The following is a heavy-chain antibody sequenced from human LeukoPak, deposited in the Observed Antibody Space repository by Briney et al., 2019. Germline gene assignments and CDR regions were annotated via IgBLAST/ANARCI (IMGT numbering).Heavy chain of an antibody. D-gene: IGHD3-10*01. V-gene: IGHV3-7*05. CDR3: ARTGGSGKYTYNFDY. CDR1: GFTFSSYW. J-gene: IGHJ4*02. CDR2: IKQDGSEK. Sequence: GRSLRLSCAASGFTFSSYWMSWVRQAPGKGLEWMANIKQDGSEKNYVDSVKGRSTISRDNAENSLYLHMNSLRAEDTAVYYCARTGGSGKYTYNFDYWGQGILVTVSS.